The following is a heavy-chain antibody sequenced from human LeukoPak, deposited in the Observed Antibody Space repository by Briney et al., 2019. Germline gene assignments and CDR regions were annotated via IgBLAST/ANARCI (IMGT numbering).Heavy chain of an antibody. CDR1: GFTFSSYD. J-gene: IGHJ6*03. D-gene: IGHD2-21*02. CDR3: ARSDGYYYMDV. Sequence: PGVSLRLSCAASGFTFSSYDMHWVRQATGKGLEWVSAIGTAGDTYYPGSVKGRFTISRENAKNSLYLQMNSLRAGDTAVYYCARSDGYYYMDVWGKGTTVTVSS. CDR2: IGTAGDT. V-gene: IGHV3-13*01.